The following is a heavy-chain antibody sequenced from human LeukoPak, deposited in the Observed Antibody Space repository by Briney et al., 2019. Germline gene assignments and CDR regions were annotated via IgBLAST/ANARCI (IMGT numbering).Heavy chain of an antibody. V-gene: IGHV1-8*01. CDR1: GNTFMKFD. D-gene: IGHD2/OR15-2a*01. CDR2: LNPQNGNT. Sequence: ASVKVSCKASGNTFMKFDLHWVRQATGQGPEWMGRLNPQNGNTEYAPKFQGRVTMTRNTSITTAHMELSSLTSEDTAVYYCATGMFDTDYSFLGFEYWGLGTPVSVSS. J-gene: IGHJ4*02. CDR3: ATGMFDTDYSFLGFEY.